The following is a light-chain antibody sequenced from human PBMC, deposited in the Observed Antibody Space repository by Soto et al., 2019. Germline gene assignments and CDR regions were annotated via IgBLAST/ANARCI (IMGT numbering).Light chain of an antibody. Sequence: DIQMTQSPSTLSGSVGDRVTITCRASQYISSSLAWYQQKPGKAPKLLINDASSLESGVPSRFSGTGSGTDFTLTISSLQPEDFATYYCQQGDSFPLTFGGGTKVDIK. V-gene: IGKV1-5*01. CDR1: QYISSS. J-gene: IGKJ4*01. CDR3: QQGDSFPLT. CDR2: DAS.